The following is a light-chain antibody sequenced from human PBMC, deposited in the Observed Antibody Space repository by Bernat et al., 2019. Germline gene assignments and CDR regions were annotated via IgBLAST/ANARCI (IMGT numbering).Light chain of an antibody. V-gene: IGLV1-40*01. J-gene: IGLJ3*02. Sequence: QSVLTQPPSVSGAPGQRVTISCTGSSSNIGAGYDVHWYQQLPGTVLKLPIYGNSNRPSGVPDRFSGSKSGTSASRAISGLQAEDEADYYCQSYDSSLGGSRVFGGGTKLTVL. CDR3: QSYDSSLGGSRV. CDR1: SSNIGAGYD. CDR2: GNS.